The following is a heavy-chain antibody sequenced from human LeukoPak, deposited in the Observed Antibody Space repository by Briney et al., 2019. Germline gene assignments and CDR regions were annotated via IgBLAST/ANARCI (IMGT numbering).Heavy chain of an antibody. CDR1: GFGFSNFW. D-gene: IGHD6-6*01. V-gene: IGHV3-74*01. Sequence: PGGSLRLSCAASGFGFSNFWMHWVRQAPGKGPEWVSRIKTDGSITAYADSVKGRFTISRDNAKNTLYLHMNSLKGEDTATYFCTREADPAFSASSSPDFWGQGTPVTVS. CDR2: IKTDGSIT. CDR3: TREADPAFSASSSPDF. J-gene: IGHJ4*02.